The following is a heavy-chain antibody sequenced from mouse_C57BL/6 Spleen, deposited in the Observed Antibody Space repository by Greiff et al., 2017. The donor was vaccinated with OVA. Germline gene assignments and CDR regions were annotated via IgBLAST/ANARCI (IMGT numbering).Heavy chain of an antibody. CDR1: GYTFTDYY. CDR3: ARLGYDYFDY. V-gene: IGHV1-76*01. CDR2: IYPGSGNT. J-gene: IGHJ2*01. D-gene: IGHD3-1*01. Sequence: QVQLKESGAELVRPGASVKLSCKASGYTFTDYYINWVKQRPGQGLEWIARIYPGSGNTYYNEKFKGKATLTAEKSSSTAYMQLSSLTSEDSAVYFCARLGYDYFDYWGQGTTLTVSS.